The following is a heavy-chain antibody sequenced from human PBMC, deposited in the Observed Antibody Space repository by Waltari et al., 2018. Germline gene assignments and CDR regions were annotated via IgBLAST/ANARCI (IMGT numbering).Heavy chain of an antibody. CDR3: ARGVSDKWNYYYYMDV. Sequence: QVQLQQWGAGLLKPSETLSLTCAVYGGSFSGYYWSWIRQPPGKGLEWIGEINHSGGTNDNPSLKSRVTISVDTSKNQFSLKLSSVTAADTAVYYCARGVSDKWNYYYYMDVWGKGTTVTVSS. V-gene: IGHV4-34*01. CDR1: GGSFSGYY. D-gene: IGHD1-26*01. CDR2: INHSGGT. J-gene: IGHJ6*03.